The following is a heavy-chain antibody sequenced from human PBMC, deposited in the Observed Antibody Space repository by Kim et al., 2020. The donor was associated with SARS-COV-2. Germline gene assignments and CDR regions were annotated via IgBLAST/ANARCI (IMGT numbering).Heavy chain of an antibody. V-gene: IGHV3-74*01. CDR2: INSDGTST. CDR1: GFTFSSDW. CDR3: ARGTQGYSSSYLGY. D-gene: IGHD6-13*01. J-gene: IGHJ4*02. Sequence: GGSLRLSCAASGFTFSSDWMHWVRQAPGKGLVWVSRINSDGTSTWYADSVKGRFTISRDNAKNTLYLEMNSLRVEDAAVYYCARGTQGYSSSYLGYWVQG.